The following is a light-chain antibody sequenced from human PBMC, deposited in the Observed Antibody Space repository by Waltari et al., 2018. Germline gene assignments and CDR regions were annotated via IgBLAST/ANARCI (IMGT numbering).Light chain of an antibody. Sequence: DIQLTQSPSFLSASVGDRVTITCRASQGISNSLVCYQQNPGKAPKLLVYAASTLHSGVPSRFSGSGSGTEFTLTVSSLQPEDFATYYCQHISTYPPLTFGGGTKVEI. CDR1: QGISNS. V-gene: IGKV1-9*01. J-gene: IGKJ4*01. CDR2: AAS. CDR3: QHISTYPPLT.